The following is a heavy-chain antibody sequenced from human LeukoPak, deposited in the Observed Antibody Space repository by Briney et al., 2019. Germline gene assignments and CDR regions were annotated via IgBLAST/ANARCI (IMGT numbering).Heavy chain of an antibody. V-gene: IGHV4-59*01. Sequence: PSETLSLTCTVSGGSINNYYWIWIRQPPGKGLEWIGHIYYSGSTNYNPSLKSRATISVDTSKNQFSLKLSSVTAADTAVYYCARVLADYYYYYMDVWGKGTTVTVSS. J-gene: IGHJ6*03. CDR2: IYYSGST. CDR1: GGSINNYY. CDR3: ARVLADYYYYYMDV. D-gene: IGHD6-13*01.